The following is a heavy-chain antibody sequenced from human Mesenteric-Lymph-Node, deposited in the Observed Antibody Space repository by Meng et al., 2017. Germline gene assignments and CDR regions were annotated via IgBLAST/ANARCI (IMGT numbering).Heavy chain of an antibody. V-gene: IGHV3-48*03. Sequence: GESLKISCAASRLTFSSYEMNWVRQAPGKGLEWVSYISSSSRGSAISYADSVKGRFTISRDNAKNSLYLQMDSLRAEDTAVYYCARQLAAAGFYFDYWGQGTRVTVSS. CDR1: RLTFSSYE. J-gene: IGHJ4*02. CDR3: ARQLAAAGFYFDY. D-gene: IGHD6-13*01. CDR2: ISSSSRGSAI.